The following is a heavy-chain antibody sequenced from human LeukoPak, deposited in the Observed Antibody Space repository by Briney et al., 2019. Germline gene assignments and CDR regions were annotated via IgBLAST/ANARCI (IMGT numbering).Heavy chain of an antibody. CDR1: EFIFSNFA. CDR2: ISSSGTTT. Sequence: PGGSLRLSCTTSEFIFSNFAMSWVRQAPGKGPEWVSSISSSGTTTHYADSVKGRFNISRDNSKDTLFLQLNGLRVDDTAVYFCVRDFGLDYGEFEGLGSFGIWGQGTMVTVSS. V-gene: IGHV3-23*01. D-gene: IGHD4-17*01. CDR3: VRDFGLDYGEFEGLGSFGI. J-gene: IGHJ3*02.